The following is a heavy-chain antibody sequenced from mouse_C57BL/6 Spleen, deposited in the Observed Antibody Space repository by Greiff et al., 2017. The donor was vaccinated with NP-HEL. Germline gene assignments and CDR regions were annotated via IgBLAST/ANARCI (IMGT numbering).Heavy chain of an antibody. J-gene: IGHJ3*01. Sequence: VQLQQSGAELVRPGASVKLSCTASGFNIKDDYMHWVKQRPEQGLEWIGWIDPENGDTEYASKFQGKATITADTSSNTAYLQLSSLTSEDTAVYYCTTVYDGYYGPAWFAYWGQGTLVTVSA. CDR3: TTVYDGYYGPAWFAY. V-gene: IGHV14-4*01. CDR1: GFNIKDDY. D-gene: IGHD2-3*01. CDR2: IDPENGDT.